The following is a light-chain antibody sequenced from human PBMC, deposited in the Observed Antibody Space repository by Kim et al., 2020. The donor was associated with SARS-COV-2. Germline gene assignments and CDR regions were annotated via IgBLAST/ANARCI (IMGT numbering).Light chain of an antibody. CDR2: GAS. J-gene: IGKJ4*01. CDR3: QQYASSPLT. V-gene: IGKV3-20*01. CDR1: QSVSSNY. Sequence: DIVLTQSPGTLSLSPGERATLSCRASQSVSSNYLAWYQQRPGQAPRLLIYGASSRATGIPDRFSGTGYGTDFTFTITRLEREDFAVYYCQQYASSPLTFGVGTKVDIK.